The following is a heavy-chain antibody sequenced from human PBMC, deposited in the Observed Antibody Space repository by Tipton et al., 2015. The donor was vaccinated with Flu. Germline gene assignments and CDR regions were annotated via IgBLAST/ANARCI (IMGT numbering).Heavy chain of an antibody. CDR2: ISAYNGNT. J-gene: IGHJ4*02. Sequence: QVQLVQSGAEVKKPGASVKVSCKASGYTFTSYGISWVRQAPGQGLEWMGWISAYNGNTNYAQKLQGRVTMTTDTSTSTAYMELRSLRSDDTAVYYCARVHGVYYYDSSGHYPSDYWGQGTLVTVSS. CDR1: GYTFTSYG. D-gene: IGHD3-22*01. CDR3: ARVHGVYYYDSSGHYPSDY. V-gene: IGHV1-18*01.